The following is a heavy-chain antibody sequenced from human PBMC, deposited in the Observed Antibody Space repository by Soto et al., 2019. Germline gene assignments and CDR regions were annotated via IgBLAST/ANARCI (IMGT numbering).Heavy chain of an antibody. CDR1: GYTFTSYG. CDR3: AVYSSSGYNWFDP. D-gene: IGHD6-13*01. CDR2: ISAYNGNT. J-gene: IGHJ5*02. Sequence: GASVKVSCKASGYTFTSYGISWVRQAPGQGLEWMGWISAYNGNTNYAQKLQGRVTMTTDTSTSTAYMELRSLRSEDTAVYYCAVYSSSGYNWFDPWGQGTLVTVSS. V-gene: IGHV1-18*01.